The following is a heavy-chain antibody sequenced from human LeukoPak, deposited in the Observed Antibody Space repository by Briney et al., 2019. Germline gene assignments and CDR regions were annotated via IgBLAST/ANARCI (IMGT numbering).Heavy chain of an antibody. V-gene: IGHV3-23*01. J-gene: IGHJ4*02. CDR3: AKDQGQAVVPRRFDY. CDR2: IYYSGGNT. CDR1: GFTFSTYA. Sequence: GGSPRLSCAASGFTFSTYAMSWVRQAPGEGLEWVSTIYYSGGNTYSADSVKGRFTISRDNAKNTLYLQMNSLRAEDTAVYYCAKDQGQAVVPRRFDYWGQGTLVTVSS. D-gene: IGHD2-15*01.